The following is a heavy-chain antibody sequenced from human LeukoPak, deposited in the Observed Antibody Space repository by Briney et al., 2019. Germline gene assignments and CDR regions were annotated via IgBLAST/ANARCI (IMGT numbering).Heavy chain of an antibody. J-gene: IGHJ4*02. CDR2: FYSGGSR. D-gene: IGHD6-13*01. Sequence: GGSLRLTCAASGFTVSSNYMNWVRQAPGKGLEWVSVFYSGGSRYYADSVKGRLTISRDNSKNSLYLQMNSLRTEDTALYYCAKDEGAASQGDYWGQGTLVTVSS. CDR3: AKDEGAASQGDY. V-gene: IGHV3-53*05. CDR1: GFTVSSNY.